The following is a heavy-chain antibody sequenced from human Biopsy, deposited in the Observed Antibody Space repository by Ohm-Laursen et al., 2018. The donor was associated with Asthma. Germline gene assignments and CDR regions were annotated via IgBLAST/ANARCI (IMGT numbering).Heavy chain of an antibody. D-gene: IGHD2-21*02. CDR2: VYYSGST. J-gene: IGHJ4*02. CDR1: GGPINNFY. CDR3: ARGVDRVTGLLDHFDS. Sequence: TLSLTCIVSGGPINNFYWSWIRQPPGKGLESIGHVYYSGSTNYNPSLKSRVTISIDASKNQFSLKLTSVTAADTAVYYCARGVDRVTGLLDHFDSWGQGTLVTVSS. V-gene: IGHV4-59*01.